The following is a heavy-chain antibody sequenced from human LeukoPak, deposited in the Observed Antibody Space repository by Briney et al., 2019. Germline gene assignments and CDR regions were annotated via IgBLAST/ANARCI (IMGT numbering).Heavy chain of an antibody. CDR3: ARDLGLYDYGGNIDY. V-gene: IGHV3-48*04. D-gene: IGHD4-23*01. J-gene: IGHJ4*02. CDR1: GFTFSSYS. Sequence: PGGSLRLSCAASGFTFSSYSMHWIRQVPGKGLEWVSYISGSSRTMYYVDSVKGRFTISRDNAKNSLYLQMNSLRAGDTAVYYCARDLGLYDYGGNIDYWGQGTLVTVSS. CDR2: ISGSSRTM.